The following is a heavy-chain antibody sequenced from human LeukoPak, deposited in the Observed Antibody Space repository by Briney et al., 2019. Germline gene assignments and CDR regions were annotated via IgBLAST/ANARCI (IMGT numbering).Heavy chain of an antibody. Sequence: ASVKVSCKASRYTFTSYWIQWVRQAPGQGLEWMELINPDGGSTAYAHRFQGRVIMTRDTSTSTVYMDFSSLRSEDTALYYCARAPRNSSTMLDYWGQGTLVTVSS. V-gene: IGHV1-46*01. CDR3: ARAPRNSSTMLDY. J-gene: IGHJ4*02. CDR2: INPDGGST. D-gene: IGHD6-13*01. CDR1: RYTFTSYW.